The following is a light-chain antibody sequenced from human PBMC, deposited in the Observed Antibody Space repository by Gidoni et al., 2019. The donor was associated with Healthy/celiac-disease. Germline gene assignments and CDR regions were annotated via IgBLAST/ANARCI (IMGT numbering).Light chain of an antibody. J-gene: IGKJ1*01. CDR2: AAS. CDR1: QPISSY. CDR3: QQSYSTPWT. V-gene: IGKV1-39*01. Sequence: DIQMTQSPSSLSASVGDRVTITCRASQPISSYLNSYQQKRGKAPKLLIDAASSLKSRVPSRCSGSGSRTDITLTISRLQPDDFASYYWQQSYSTPWTFGQGTRVEIK.